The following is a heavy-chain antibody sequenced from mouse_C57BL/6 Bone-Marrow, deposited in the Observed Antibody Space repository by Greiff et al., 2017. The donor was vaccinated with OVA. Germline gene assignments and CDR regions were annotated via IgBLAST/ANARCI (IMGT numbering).Heavy chain of an antibody. CDR2: ILPGSGST. J-gene: IGHJ4*01. CDR3: GITAVVAPYAMDY. D-gene: IGHD1-1*01. CDR1: GYTFTGYW. V-gene: IGHV1-9*01. Sequence: QVQLQQSGAELMKPGASVKLSCKATGYTFTGYWLEWVKQRPGHGLEWIGEILPGSGSTNYNEKFKGKATFTADTSSNTSYMQLSSLTTEDSAIYYCGITAVVAPYAMDYWGQGTSVTVSS.